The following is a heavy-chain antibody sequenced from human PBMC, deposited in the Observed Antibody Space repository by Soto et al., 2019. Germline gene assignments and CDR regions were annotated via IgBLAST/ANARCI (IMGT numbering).Heavy chain of an antibody. Sequence: QVQLVESGGGVVQPGRSLRLSCAASGFIFKHHAMHWVRQAAGKGLEWVAQIWYDGSHTYYTDSVKGRFTISRDNLKYMVYLQMDSLRAEDTAVYYCARDGQQLAPYAMDVWGQGTTVTVSS. CDR1: GFIFKHHA. CDR2: IWYDGSHT. D-gene: IGHD1-1*01. CDR3: ARDGQQLAPYAMDV. V-gene: IGHV3-33*01. J-gene: IGHJ6*02.